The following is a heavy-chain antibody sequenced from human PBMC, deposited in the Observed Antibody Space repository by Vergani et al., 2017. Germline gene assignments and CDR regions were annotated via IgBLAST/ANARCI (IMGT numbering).Heavy chain of an antibody. CDR2: IYRTGRT. CDR1: GFSIDNGYY. D-gene: IGHD3-9*01. V-gene: IGHV4-38-2*01. J-gene: IGHJ4*02. Sequence: QVQLQESGPGLVKPSETLSLTCAVSGFSIDNGYYWDWIRQPPGKGLEWIGSIYRTGRTHFNPSHKSRVTISVDTSNNHFSLRLNSLTAADTAVYYCARRSGIVYDIFSGTQYFFDFWGQGTLVTVSS. CDR3: ARRSGIVYDIFSGTQYFFDF.